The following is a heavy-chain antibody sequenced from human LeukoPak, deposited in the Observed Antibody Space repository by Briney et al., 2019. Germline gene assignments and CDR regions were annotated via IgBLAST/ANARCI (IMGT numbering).Heavy chain of an antibody. D-gene: IGHD5/OR15-5a*01. Sequence: PGGSLRLSCAASGFTFSNNYMSWFRQAPGKGLEWVSYIISSGSTIYYAHSVKGRFTISRDNAENSLYLQMNSLRAEDTGVYYCARGYNVYGDDVVPFDNWGQGTLVTVSS. CDR3: ARGYNVYGDDVVPFDN. CDR2: IISSGSTI. J-gene: IGHJ3*02. V-gene: IGHV3-11*01. CDR1: GFTFSNNY.